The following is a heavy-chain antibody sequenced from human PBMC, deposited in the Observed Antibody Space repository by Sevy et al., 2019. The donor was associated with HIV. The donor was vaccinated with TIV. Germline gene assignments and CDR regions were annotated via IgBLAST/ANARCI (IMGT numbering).Heavy chain of an antibody. D-gene: IGHD1-26*01. CDR3: AKDRAYSGSRSYFDY. J-gene: IGHJ4*02. Sequence: GGSLRLSCAASGFTFSSYAMSWVRQAPGKGLEWVSAISGSGGSTYYADSVKGRFTISRDNSKNTLYLQMNSLRAEDTAVYYRAKDRAYSGSRSYFDYWGQGTLVTVSS. V-gene: IGHV3-23*01. CDR2: ISGSGGST. CDR1: GFTFSSYA.